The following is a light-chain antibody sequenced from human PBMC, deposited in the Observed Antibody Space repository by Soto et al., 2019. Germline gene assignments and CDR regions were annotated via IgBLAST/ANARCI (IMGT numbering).Light chain of an antibody. CDR2: GNS. CDR3: QSYDSSLSGCYV. Sequence: QSVLTQPPSVSGAPGQRVTISCTGSSSNIGAGYDVHWYQQLPGTAPKLLIYGNSNRPSGVPDRFSGSKSGTSASPAITGLQAEDEADYYCQSYDSSLSGCYVFGTGTKVTVL. J-gene: IGLJ1*01. V-gene: IGLV1-40*01. CDR1: SSNIGAGYD.